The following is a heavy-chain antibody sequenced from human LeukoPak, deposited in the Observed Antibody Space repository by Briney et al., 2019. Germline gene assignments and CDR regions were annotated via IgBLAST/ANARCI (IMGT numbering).Heavy chain of an antibody. CDR3: ARVEETYYDFWSGYSYNWFDP. CDR2: INHSGST. J-gene: IGHJ5*02. Sequence: SETLPLTCAVYGGSFSGYYWSWIRQPPGKGLEWIGEINHSGSTNYSPSLKSRVTISVDTSKNQFSLKLSSVTAADTAVYYCARVEETYYDFWSGYSYNWFDPWGQGTLVTVSS. CDR1: GGSFSGYY. V-gene: IGHV4-34*01. D-gene: IGHD3-3*01.